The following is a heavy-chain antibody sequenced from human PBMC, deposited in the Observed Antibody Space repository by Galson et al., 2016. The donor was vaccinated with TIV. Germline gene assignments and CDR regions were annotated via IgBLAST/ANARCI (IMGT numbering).Heavy chain of an antibody. CDR3: ARVVTSTSPFDY. CDR2: IYPGDSDT. J-gene: IGHJ4*02. CDR1: GYSFTNSY. D-gene: IGHD3-22*01. V-gene: IGHV5-51*03. Sequence: QSGAEVKKPGESLKISCKGSGYSFTNSYIAWVRQMPGKGLEWMAIIYPGDSDTRYSPSFQGQVTISADKSTSTAYLQCSSLKASDTAMYFCARVVTSTSPFDYWGQGTLVTVSS.